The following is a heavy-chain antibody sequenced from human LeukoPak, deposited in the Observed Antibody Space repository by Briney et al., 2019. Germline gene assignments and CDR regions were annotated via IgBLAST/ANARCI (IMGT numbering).Heavy chain of an antibody. Sequence: PSETLSLTCAVYGGSFSGYYWSWIRQPPGKGLEWIGEINHSGSTNYNPSLKSRVTISVDTSKNQFSLKLSSVTAADTAVYYCARNPYYDYVWGSYRTNWFDPWGQGTLVTVSS. V-gene: IGHV4-34*01. CDR2: INHSGST. D-gene: IGHD3-16*02. CDR3: ARNPYYDYVWGSYRTNWFDP. CDR1: GGSFSGYY. J-gene: IGHJ5*02.